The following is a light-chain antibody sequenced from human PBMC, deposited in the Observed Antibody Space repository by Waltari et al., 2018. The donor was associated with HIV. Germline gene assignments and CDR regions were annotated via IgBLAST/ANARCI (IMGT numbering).Light chain of an antibody. V-gene: IGLV1-44*01. CDR1: SSNIGSNT. CDR3: AAWDDSLNGQGV. J-gene: IGLJ2*01. CDR2: HNN. Sequence: QSVLTQPPSASGTPGQRVTISCSGSSSNIGSNTVNWYQNLPGTAPKLLIYHNNQRPSGVPDRFSGSKSGTSASLAISGLQSEDEADYYCAAWDDSLNGQGVFGGGTKLTVL.